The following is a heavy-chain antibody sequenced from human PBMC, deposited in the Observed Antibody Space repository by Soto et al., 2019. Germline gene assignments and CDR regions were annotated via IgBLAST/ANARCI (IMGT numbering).Heavy chain of an antibody. CDR3: ARGDYGTGGYPFPYFDY. CDR1: GYSFTGYY. V-gene: IGHV1-2*02. J-gene: IGHJ4*02. Sequence: HEHLVQSGAEVKRPGASLKVSCKASGYSFTGYYIHWVRQAPGQGLEWMGWINPDSGATHYAQNFQGRVTLTSDTSISTASMDLTSLTSDDTAVYCCARGDYGTGGYPFPYFDYWGQGTLVIVSS. D-gene: IGHD2-8*02. CDR2: INPDSGAT.